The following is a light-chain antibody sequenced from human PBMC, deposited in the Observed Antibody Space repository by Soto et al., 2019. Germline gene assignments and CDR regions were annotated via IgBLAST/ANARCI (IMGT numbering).Light chain of an antibody. CDR1: QSVSSSS. Sequence: EIVLTQSPGTLSLSPGQRATLSCRASQSVSSSSLAWYQQKPGQAPRLLIYGASSRATGIPDRFSGGGSGTDFTLTINRLEPEDFALYYCQQYGRSPPGITFGQGTRLEIK. J-gene: IGKJ5*01. CDR2: GAS. CDR3: QQYGRSPPGIT. V-gene: IGKV3-20*01.